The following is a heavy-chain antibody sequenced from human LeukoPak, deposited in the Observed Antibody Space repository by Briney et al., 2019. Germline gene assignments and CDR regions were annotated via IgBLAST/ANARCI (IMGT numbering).Heavy chain of an antibody. D-gene: IGHD2-2*01. CDR2: IFYSGST. CDR3: ARGGQSCSSTSCYGAWFDP. Sequence: PSETPSLTCSVSGGSISSYYWSWIRQPPGKGLEYIGYIFYSGSTNYNPSLKSRVTMSVDTSKNQFSLKLSSVTAADTAVYYCARGGQSCSSTSCYGAWFDPWGQGTLVTVSS. J-gene: IGHJ5*02. CDR1: GGSISSYY. V-gene: IGHV4-59*12.